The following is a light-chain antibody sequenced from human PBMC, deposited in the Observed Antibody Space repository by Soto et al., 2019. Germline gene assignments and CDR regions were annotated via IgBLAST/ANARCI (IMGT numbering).Light chain of an antibody. CDR1: QDIGSW. CDR3: QKAKSFPVY. J-gene: IGKJ5*01. V-gene: IGKV1D-12*01. Sequence: DIQITQSPPSLSASVGDRVTITCRASQDIGSWFAWYQQKPGKVPKLLIYAASILQSGVPSRFSGSGSGTDFTLTINNLQPEDFATYYCQKAKSFPVYFGQGTRLEIK. CDR2: AAS.